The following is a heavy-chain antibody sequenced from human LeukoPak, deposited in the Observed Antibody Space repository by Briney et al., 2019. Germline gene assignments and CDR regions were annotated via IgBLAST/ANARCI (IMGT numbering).Heavy chain of an antibody. Sequence: PSETLSLTCTVSGGSISSSSYYWGWIRQPPGKGLEWIGSIYYSGSTYYNPSLKSRVTISVDTSKNQFSLKLSSVTAADTAVYYCARVGYYYDSSGSINWFDPWGQGTLVTVSS. CDR1: GGSISSSSYY. V-gene: IGHV4-39*07. CDR3: ARVGYYYDSSGSINWFDP. D-gene: IGHD3-22*01. CDR2: IYYSGST. J-gene: IGHJ5*02.